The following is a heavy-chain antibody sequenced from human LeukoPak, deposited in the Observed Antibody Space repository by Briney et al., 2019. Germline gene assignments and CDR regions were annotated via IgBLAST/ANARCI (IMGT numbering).Heavy chain of an antibody. CDR2: IYISGSS. V-gene: IGHV4-4*07. Sequence: SSETLSLTCTVSGGSINTYYWSWIRQPAGKGLEWIGHIYISGSSNYNPSLKSRVTMSVDTSKNQFSLRLTSVTAADTAVYYCARAPRASAGLDYWGQGTLVTVSS. D-gene: IGHD6-13*01. CDR3: ARAPRASAGLDY. J-gene: IGHJ4*02. CDR1: GGSINTYY.